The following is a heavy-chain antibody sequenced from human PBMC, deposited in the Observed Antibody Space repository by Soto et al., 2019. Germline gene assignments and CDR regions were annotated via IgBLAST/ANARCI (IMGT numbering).Heavy chain of an antibody. J-gene: IGHJ3*02. Sequence: VASVKVSCKVSGYTLSELSMHWVRQAPGKGLEWMGGFDPEDGETIYAQKFQGRVTMTEDTSTDTAYMELSSLRSEDTVVYYCATWDIVVVPAASYGFDIWGQGTMVTVSS. V-gene: IGHV1-24*01. CDR2: FDPEDGET. CDR1: GYTLSELS. D-gene: IGHD2-2*01. CDR3: ATWDIVVVPAASYGFDI.